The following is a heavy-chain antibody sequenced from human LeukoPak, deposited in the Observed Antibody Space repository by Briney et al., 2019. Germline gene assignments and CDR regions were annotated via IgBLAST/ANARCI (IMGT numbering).Heavy chain of an antibody. J-gene: IGHJ4*02. CDR3: AKGGVGSGKTFDS. D-gene: IGHD3-10*01. Sequence: GGSLRLSCAASGFTFSSYAMSWVRQAPGKGLEWVSGISGSGGSTYYADSVKGRFTISRDNSKNTLYLQMNSLRAEDTVMYYCAKGGVGSGKTFDSWGQGTLVTVSS. CDR1: GFTFSSYA. CDR2: ISGSGGST. V-gene: IGHV3-23*01.